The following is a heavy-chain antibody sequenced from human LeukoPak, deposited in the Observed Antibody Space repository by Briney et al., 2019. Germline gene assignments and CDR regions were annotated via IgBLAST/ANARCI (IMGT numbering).Heavy chain of an antibody. CDR1: GYTFTSYG. CDR3: ARVGTYFYDSSSYGPYDI. J-gene: IGHJ3*02. Sequence: ASVKVSCKASGYTFTSYGISWVRQAPGQGLEWMGWISAYNGNTNYAQKLQGRVTMSTDTSTSTAYMELRSLRSDDTAVYYCARVGTYFYDSSSYGPYDIWGQGTMVTVSS. CDR2: ISAYNGNT. V-gene: IGHV1-18*01. D-gene: IGHD3-22*01.